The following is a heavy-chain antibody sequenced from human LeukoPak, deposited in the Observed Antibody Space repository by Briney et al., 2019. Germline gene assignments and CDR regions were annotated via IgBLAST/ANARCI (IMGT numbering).Heavy chain of an antibody. D-gene: IGHD1-26*01. J-gene: IGHJ4*02. CDR1: GFTFGDYA. CDR3: ARGGSYPGY. CDR2: IKEDGSEK. Sequence: GGSLRLSCTASGFTFGDYAMSWFRQAPGKRLEWVAKIKEDGSEKYYVDSVKGRFTISRDNAENSLSLQMNSLRAEDTAVYYCARGGSYPGYWGQGTLVTVSS. V-gene: IGHV3-7*01.